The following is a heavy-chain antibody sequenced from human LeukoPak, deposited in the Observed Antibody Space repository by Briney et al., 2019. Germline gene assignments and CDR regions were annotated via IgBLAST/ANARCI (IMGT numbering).Heavy chain of an antibody. D-gene: IGHD3-10*01. CDR1: GFTFSSYA. CDR3: AKEWGSQFGPGTY. CDR2: ISGSGGST. V-gene: IGHV3-23*01. J-gene: IGHJ4*02. Sequence: TGGSLRLSCAASGFTFSSYAMSWVRQAPGKGLEWVSAISGSGGSTYYADSVKGRFTISRDNSKNTLYLQMNSLKAEDTAVYYCAKEWGSQFGPGTYWGQGTLVTVSS.